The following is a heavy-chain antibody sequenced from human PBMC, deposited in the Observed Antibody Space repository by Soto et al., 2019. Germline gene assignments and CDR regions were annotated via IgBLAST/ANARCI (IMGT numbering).Heavy chain of an antibody. J-gene: IGHJ4*02. V-gene: IGHV3-30*18. Sequence: PGGSLRLSCAASGFTFSGYVMHWVRQAPGKGLEWVAVISYDGSNKYYADSVKGRFTISRDNSKNTLYLQMNSLRAEDTAVYYCAKGHIHKALGVNYFDYWGQGTLVTVSS. CDR3: AKGHIHKALGVNYFDY. CDR1: GFTFSGYV. CDR2: ISYDGSNK. D-gene: IGHD2-8*01.